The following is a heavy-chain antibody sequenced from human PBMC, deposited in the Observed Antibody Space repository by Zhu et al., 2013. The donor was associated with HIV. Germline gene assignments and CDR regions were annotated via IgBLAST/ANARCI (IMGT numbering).Heavy chain of an antibody. D-gene: IGHD2-21*02. CDR1: GGSFRTSG. V-gene: IGHV1-69*06. Sequence: QVQLVQSGPEAKKPGSSVKVSCKASGGSFRTSGISWVRQAPGQGLEWMGSIIPLVGAGKSAQNFQGRVKITADKSTNIAFMELSSLRSQDTAVYYCATSGHHCGGDCSAYFQHWGRGTLVTVSS. CDR2: IIPLVGAG. J-gene: IGHJ1*01. CDR3: ATSGHHCGGDCSAYFQH.